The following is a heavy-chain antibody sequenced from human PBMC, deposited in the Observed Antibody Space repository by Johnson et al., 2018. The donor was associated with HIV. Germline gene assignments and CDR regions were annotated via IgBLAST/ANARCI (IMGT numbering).Heavy chain of an antibody. CDR3: AKDRDSSSPNDAFDI. Sequence: VQLVESGGGVVRPGGSLRLSCAASGFTFDDYGMSWVRQAPGKGLEWVSVIYSGGSTYYADSVKGRFTISRDNSKNTLYLQMNSLRAEDTAVYYCAKDRDSSSPNDAFDIWGQGTMVTVSS. V-gene: IGHV3-23*03. CDR1: GFTFDDYG. J-gene: IGHJ3*02. CDR2: IYSGGST. D-gene: IGHD6-6*01.